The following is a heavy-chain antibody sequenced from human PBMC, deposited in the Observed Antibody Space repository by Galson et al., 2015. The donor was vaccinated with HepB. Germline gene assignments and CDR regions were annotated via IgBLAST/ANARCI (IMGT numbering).Heavy chain of an antibody. CDR1: RFSLRTGGVS. CDR2: IYGIDNK. J-gene: IGHJ4*02. D-gene: IGHD2-8*02. Sequence: PALVKPTQTLTLTCTFPRFSLRTGGVSVAWIRQPPGKALEWLGLIYGIDNKRYSPSLRSRLTITKGTSNNQVVLRMTNMDPVDTATYFCAHSLGLVGPFFDYWGQGILVTVSS. V-gene: IGHV2-5*01. CDR3: AHSLGLVGPFFDY.